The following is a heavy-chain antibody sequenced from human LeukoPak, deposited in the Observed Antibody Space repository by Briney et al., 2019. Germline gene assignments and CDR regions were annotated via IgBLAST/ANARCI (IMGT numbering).Heavy chain of an antibody. CDR1: GYTFTGYY. CDR3: ARAHSSSWYGAGAPVDY. J-gene: IGHJ4*02. D-gene: IGHD6-13*01. Sequence: ASLKVSCKASGYTFTGYYMHWVRQAPGQGLEWVGWINPNSGGTNYAQKFQGWVTMTRDTSISTAYMALSRLRADDTAVYYCARAHSSSWYGAGAPVDYWGQGTLVTVSS. CDR2: INPNSGGT. V-gene: IGHV1-2*04.